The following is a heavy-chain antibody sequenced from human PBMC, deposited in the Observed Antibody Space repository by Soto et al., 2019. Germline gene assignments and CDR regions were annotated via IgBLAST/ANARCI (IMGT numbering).Heavy chain of an antibody. CDR3: ARGYSSSSRGDY. CDR2: INTYDGNT. CDR1: GYTFTSYG. V-gene: IGHV1-18*01. D-gene: IGHD6-6*01. J-gene: IGHJ4*02. Sequence: QVQLVQSGAEVKKPGASVKVSCKASGYTFTSYGITWVRQAPGQGLDWMGWINTYDGNTNFAQKFQGRVTMTTDTSTSTVYMELRSLTSDDTAVYYCARGYSSSSRGDYWGQGNLVTVSS.